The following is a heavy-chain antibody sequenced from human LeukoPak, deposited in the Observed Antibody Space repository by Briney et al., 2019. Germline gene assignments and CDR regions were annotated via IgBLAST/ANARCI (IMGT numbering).Heavy chain of an antibody. CDR1: GGSISSYY. CDR3: ARAAAGVFWFDP. V-gene: IGHV4-59*08. CDR2: IYYSGST. Sequence: KTSETLSLTCTVSGGSISSYYWSWIRQPPGKGLEWIGYIYYSGSTYYNPSLKSRVTISVDTSKNQFSLKLSSVTAADTAVYYCARAAAGVFWFDPWGQGTLVTVSS. J-gene: IGHJ5*02. D-gene: IGHD6-13*01.